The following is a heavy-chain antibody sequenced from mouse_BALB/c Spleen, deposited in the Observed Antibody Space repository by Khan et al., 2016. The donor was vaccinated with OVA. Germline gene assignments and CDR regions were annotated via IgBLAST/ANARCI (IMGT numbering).Heavy chain of an antibody. CDR1: GYTFSSYW. J-gene: IGHJ3*01. Sequence: QVRLQQSGAELMKPGASVKISCKATGYTFSSYWIEWVKQRPGHGLEWIGEILPGSNSNNYNERFKGKATITADTSSNTAYMQLSSLTSEDSAIYYCARGNYYGSTSWFGYWGQGTLVTVSA. D-gene: IGHD1-1*01. CDR2: ILPGSNSN. V-gene: IGHV1-9*01. CDR3: ARGNYYGSTSWFGY.